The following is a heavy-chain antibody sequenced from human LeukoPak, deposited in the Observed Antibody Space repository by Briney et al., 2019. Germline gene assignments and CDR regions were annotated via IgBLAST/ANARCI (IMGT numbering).Heavy chain of an antibody. CDR2: IIPIFGPA. J-gene: IGHJ4*02. V-gene: IGHV1-69*13. CDR1: GGTFSSYA. CDR3: ARDEPSYYDFWSGYTPHFDY. D-gene: IGHD3-3*01. Sequence: GASVKVSCKASGGTFSSYAISWVRQAPGQGLEWMGGIIPIFGPANYAQRFQGRVTITADESTSTAYMELSSLRSEDTAVYYCARDEPSYYDFWSGYTPHFDYWGQGTLVTVSS.